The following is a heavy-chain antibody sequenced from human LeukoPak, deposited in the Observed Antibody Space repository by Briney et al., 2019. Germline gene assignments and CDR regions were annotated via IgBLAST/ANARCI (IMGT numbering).Heavy chain of an antibody. V-gene: IGHV3-43*01. D-gene: IGHD3-16*01. CDR3: AKGDYESKHFDY. CDR2: ISWDGGST. Sequence: GGSLRLSCAASGFTFSSYGMTWVRQAPGKGLEWVSLISWDGGSTYYADSVKGRFTISRDNSKNSLYLQMNSLRTEDTALYYCAKGDYESKHFDYWSQGTLVTVSS. J-gene: IGHJ4*02. CDR1: GFTFSSYG.